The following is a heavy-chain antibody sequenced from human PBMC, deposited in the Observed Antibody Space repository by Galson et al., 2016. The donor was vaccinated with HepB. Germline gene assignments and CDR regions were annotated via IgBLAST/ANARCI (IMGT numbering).Heavy chain of an antibody. V-gene: IGHV1-18*04. CDR2: ISANSGNT. Sequence: SVKVSCKASGYRFPTYGISWVRQAPGQGLEWLGWISANSGNTIYAQKFQDRVTMTRDTSASTVYMDLRSLISDDTAVYYCARDVQFRFDYWGQGTLVTVSS. CDR3: ARDVQFRFDY. D-gene: IGHD4-11*01. CDR1: GYRFPTYG. J-gene: IGHJ4*02.